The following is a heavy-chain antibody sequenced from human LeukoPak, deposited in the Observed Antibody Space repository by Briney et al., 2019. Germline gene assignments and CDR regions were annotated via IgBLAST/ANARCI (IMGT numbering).Heavy chain of an antibody. CDR3: GRDRPTGYYDY. CDR1: SYSISSDYY. CDR2: IHHSGKT. Sequence: SETLSLTCTVSSYSISSDYYWGWIRQPPGKGLEWIASIHHSGKTYYNPSLKSRVTISVDTSKNQFSLKLTSVTAADTAVYYCGRDRPTGYYDYWGQGILVTVSS. V-gene: IGHV4-38-2*02. J-gene: IGHJ4*02. D-gene: IGHD3-9*01.